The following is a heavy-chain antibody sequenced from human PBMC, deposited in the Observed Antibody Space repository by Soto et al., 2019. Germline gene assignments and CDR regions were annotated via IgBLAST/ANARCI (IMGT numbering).Heavy chain of an antibody. CDR2: ISGSGGST. D-gene: IGHD2-2*02. J-gene: IGHJ4*02. V-gene: IGHV3-23*01. CDR3: AKALNIPMDPFHY. CDR1: GFTFSTYA. Sequence: PGGSLILSCAASGFTFSTYAMSWVRQAPGKGLEWVSGISGSGGSTYYADSVKGRFTISRDNSKNTLNLQMNSLRAEDTAVYYCAKALNIPMDPFHYWGQGTLVTVSS.